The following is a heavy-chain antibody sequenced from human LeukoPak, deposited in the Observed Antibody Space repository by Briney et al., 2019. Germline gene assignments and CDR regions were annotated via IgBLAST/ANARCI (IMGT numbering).Heavy chain of an antibody. V-gene: IGHV3-48*01. Sequence: SXISSSSSTIYYADSVKGRFTISSDNAKNSLYLQMNSLRAEDTAVYYCARDVSSSRVGSPFDYWGQGTLVTVSS. J-gene: IGHJ4*02. CDR2: ISSSSSTI. D-gene: IGHD6-13*01. CDR3: ARDVSSSRVGSPFDY.